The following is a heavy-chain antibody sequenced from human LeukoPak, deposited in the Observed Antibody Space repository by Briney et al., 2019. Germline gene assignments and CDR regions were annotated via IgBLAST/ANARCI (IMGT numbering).Heavy chain of an antibody. Sequence: SETLSLTCTVSGGSISSYYWSWIRQPPGKGLELIGYIYYSGSTNYNPSLKSRVTISVDTSKNQFSLKLSSVTAADTAVYYCARSDFISQWLVPHDSFDYWGQGTLVTVSS. J-gene: IGHJ4*02. CDR1: GGSISSYY. CDR2: IYYSGST. CDR3: ARSDFISQWLVPHDSFDY. D-gene: IGHD6-19*01. V-gene: IGHV4-59*12.